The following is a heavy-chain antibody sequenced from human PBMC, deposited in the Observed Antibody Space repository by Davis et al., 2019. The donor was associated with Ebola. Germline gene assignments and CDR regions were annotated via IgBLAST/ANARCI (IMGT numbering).Heavy chain of an antibody. J-gene: IGHJ1*01. D-gene: IGHD6-6*01. V-gene: IGHV3-30*03. CDR2: IPNDGGKG. Sequence: SLKISCASSGFTFSNFVMHWVRPAPGKGLAWVARIPNDGGKGSYADAVRGRFTVSRDNAKNTVSLQMNSLRNEDTAVYYCASGAYSSSSPWEYFQRWGQGTLVTVSS. CDR3: ASGAYSSSSPWEYFQR. CDR1: GFTFSNFV.